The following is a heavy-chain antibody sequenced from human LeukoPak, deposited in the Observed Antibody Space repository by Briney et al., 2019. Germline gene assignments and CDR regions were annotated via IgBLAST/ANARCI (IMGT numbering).Heavy chain of an antibody. CDR2: ISTNGDST. CDR1: GFTFSSYG. CDR3: ARWGIFGVVISSRYFDY. Sequence: AGGSLRLSCAASGFTFSSYGMHWVRQAPGKGLEYVSAISTNGDSTYYADSVKGRFTISRDNSKNTLFLQMGSLRADDMAVYYCARWGIFGVVISSRYFDYWGQGTLVTVSS. D-gene: IGHD3-3*01. J-gene: IGHJ4*02. V-gene: IGHV3-64*02.